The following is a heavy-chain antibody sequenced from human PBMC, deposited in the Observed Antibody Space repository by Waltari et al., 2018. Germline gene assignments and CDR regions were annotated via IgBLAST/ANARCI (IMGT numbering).Heavy chain of an antibody. CDR1: GFTFSSYA. CDR3: AKGVYSGYDYDY. J-gene: IGHJ4*02. CDR2: ISGSGGST. V-gene: IGHV3-23*01. D-gene: IGHD5-12*01. Sequence: EVQLLESGGGLVQPGGSLRLSCAASGFTFSSYAMIWVRQAPGKGLEWVSAISGSGGSTYYADSVKGRFTISRDNSKNTLYLQMNSLRAEDTAVYYCAKGVYSGYDYDYWGQGTLVTVSS.